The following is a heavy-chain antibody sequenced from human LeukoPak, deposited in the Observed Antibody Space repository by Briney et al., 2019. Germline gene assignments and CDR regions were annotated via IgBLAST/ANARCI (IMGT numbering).Heavy chain of an antibody. D-gene: IGHD3-10*01. CDR1: GFTFSSYA. J-gene: IGHJ4*02. CDR2: ISGSDGTT. V-gene: IGHV3-23*01. CDR3: AKDSPYAYYGSGSYWDY. Sequence: GGSLRLSCAASGFTFSSYAMSWVRQAPGKGLEWVSAISGSDGTTYYADSMKGRFTISRDNSKNTVYLQMNRLRAEDTAVYYCAKDSPYAYYGSGSYWDYWGQGTLVTVSS.